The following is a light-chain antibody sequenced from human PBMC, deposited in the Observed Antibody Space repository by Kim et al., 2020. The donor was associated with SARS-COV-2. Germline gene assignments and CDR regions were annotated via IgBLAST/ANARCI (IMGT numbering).Light chain of an antibody. Sequence: DIVMTQSPDSLAVSLGERATINCKSSQSVLYSSNNKNYLAWYQQKPGQPPKLLIYWASTRESGVPDRFSGSGSGTHFTLTISSLQAEDVAVYYCQQYYSTPLTFGGGTKVDIK. CDR3: QQYYSTPLT. V-gene: IGKV4-1*01. CDR2: WAS. CDR1: QSVLYSSNNKNY. J-gene: IGKJ4*01.